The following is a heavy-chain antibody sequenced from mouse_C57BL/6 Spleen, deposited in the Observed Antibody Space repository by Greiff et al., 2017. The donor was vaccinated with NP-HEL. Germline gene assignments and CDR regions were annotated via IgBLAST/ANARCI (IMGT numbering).Heavy chain of an antibody. Sequence: EVQGVESGGDLVKPGGSLTLSCAASGFNFSSYGMSWVRQTPDKRLEWVATISSGGSYTYYPDSVKGRFTISRDNAKNTLYLQMSSLKSEDTAMYYCARHPGNYFDYWGQGTTLTVSS. CDR3: ARHPGNYFDY. V-gene: IGHV5-6*01. J-gene: IGHJ2*01. CDR1: GFNFSSYG. D-gene: IGHD4-1*01. CDR2: ISSGGSYT.